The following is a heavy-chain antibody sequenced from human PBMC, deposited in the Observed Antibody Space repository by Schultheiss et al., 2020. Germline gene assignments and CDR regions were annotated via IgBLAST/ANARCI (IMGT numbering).Heavy chain of an antibody. Sequence: SETLSLTCTVSGGSISSYYWSWIRQPPGKGLEWIGEINHSGSTNYNPSLKSRVTISVDTSKNQFSLKLSSVTAADTAVYYCARVRNYGDSITFDYWGQGTLVNVSS. CDR3: ARVRNYGDSITFDY. D-gene: IGHD4-17*01. CDR1: GGSISSYY. V-gene: IGHV4-34*01. J-gene: IGHJ4*02. CDR2: INHSGST.